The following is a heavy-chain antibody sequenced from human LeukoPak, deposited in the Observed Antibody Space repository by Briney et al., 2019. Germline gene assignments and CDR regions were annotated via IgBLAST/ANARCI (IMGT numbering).Heavy chain of an antibody. CDR3: ARDGLGCHQLLFGYFDY. CDR1: GGTFSSYA. D-gene: IGHD2-2*01. J-gene: IGHJ4*02. Sequence: ASVKVSCKASGGTFSSYAISWVRQAPGQGLEWMGGIIPIFGTANYAQKFQGRVTITADESTSTAYMELSSLRSEDTAVYYCARDGLGCHQLLFGYFDYWGQGTLVTVSS. CDR2: IIPIFGTA. V-gene: IGHV1-69*13.